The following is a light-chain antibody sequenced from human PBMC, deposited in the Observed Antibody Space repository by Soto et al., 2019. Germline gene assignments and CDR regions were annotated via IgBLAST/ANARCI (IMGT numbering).Light chain of an antibody. V-gene: IGKV4-1*01. CDR2: WAS. CDR1: QSVLYSSNSKNY. CDR3: QQYYSIPHT. J-gene: IGKJ2*01. Sequence: DIVMTQSPDSLAVSLGERATINCKSSQSVLYSSNSKNYLAWYQQKPGQPPKLLIYWASTRESGVPDRFSGSGSGTDFTLTISSLQAEDMAVYYCQQYYSIPHTFGQGTKLEI.